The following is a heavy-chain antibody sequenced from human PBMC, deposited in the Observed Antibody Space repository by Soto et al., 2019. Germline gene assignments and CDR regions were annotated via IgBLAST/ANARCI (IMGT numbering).Heavy chain of an antibody. CDR1: GFTFSDYY. J-gene: IGHJ6*03. D-gene: IGHD3-10*01. CDR2: ISSSGSTI. V-gene: IGHV3-11*01. Sequence: PGGSLRLSCAASGFTFSDYYMSWIRQAPGKGQEWVSYISSSGSTIYYADSVKGRFTISRDNAKNSLYLQMNSLRAEDTAVYYCARTMVRGVMTLQHYYYMDVWGKGTTVTVSS. CDR3: ARTMVRGVMTLQHYYYMDV.